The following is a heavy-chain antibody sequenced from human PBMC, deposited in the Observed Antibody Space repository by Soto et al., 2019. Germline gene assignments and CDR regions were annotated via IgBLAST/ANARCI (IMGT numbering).Heavy chain of an antibody. V-gene: IGHV1-8*01. CDR3: ARAPYVAARNWLDP. D-gene: IGHD3-10*02. J-gene: IGHJ5*02. CDR1: GYTFTNYD. CDR2: MNPNSGNT. Sequence: QVQLVQSGAEVRKPGASVMVSCKASGYTFTNYDINWVRQATGQGLEWMGWMNPNSGNTGYAQKFQGRVTMTRDTSISTAYMELSSLRPDDTAVYYCARAPYVAARNWLDPWGQGTLVTVSS.